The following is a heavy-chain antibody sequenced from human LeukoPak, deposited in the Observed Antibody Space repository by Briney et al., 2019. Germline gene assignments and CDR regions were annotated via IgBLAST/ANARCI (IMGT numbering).Heavy chain of an antibody. Sequence: ASVKVSCKASGYTFTGYYMHWVRQAPGQGLEWMGWISAYNGNTNYAQKLQGRVTMTTDTSTSTAYMELRSLRSDDTAVYYCARDQNYYDSSGYSYNWFDPWGQGTLVTVSS. CDR1: GYTFTGYY. CDR2: ISAYNGNT. D-gene: IGHD3-22*01. V-gene: IGHV1-18*04. J-gene: IGHJ5*02. CDR3: ARDQNYYDSSGYSYNWFDP.